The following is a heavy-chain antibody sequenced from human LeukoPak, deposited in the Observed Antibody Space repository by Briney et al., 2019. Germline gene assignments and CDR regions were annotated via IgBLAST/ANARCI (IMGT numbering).Heavy chain of an antibody. V-gene: IGHV3-30-3*01. CDR2: ISYDGSNK. J-gene: IGHJ4*02. D-gene: IGHD3-9*01. CDR3: AKDLTTSILTGYMGGFDY. CDR1: GFTFSSYA. Sequence: GGSLRLSCAASGFTFSSYAMHWVRQAPGKGLEWVAVISYDGSNKYYADSVKGRFTISRDNSKNTLYLQMNSLRAEDTAVYYCAKDLTTSILTGYMGGFDYWGQGTLVTVSS.